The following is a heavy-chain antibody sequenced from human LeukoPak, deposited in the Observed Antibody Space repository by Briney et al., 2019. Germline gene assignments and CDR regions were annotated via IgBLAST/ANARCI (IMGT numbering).Heavy chain of an antibody. J-gene: IGHJ4*02. D-gene: IGHD7-27*01. Sequence: SQTLSLACAVSGGSISSGSYSWSWIRQPPGKGLEWIGYIYPRGSTYYNPSLKSRVILSLDKSANEFSLNLSSVTAADTAVYYCARFSPRAMGNYLDFWGQGTLVTVSS. CDR3: ARFSPRAMGNYLDF. CDR1: GGSISSGSYS. V-gene: IGHV4-30-2*01. CDR2: IYPRGST.